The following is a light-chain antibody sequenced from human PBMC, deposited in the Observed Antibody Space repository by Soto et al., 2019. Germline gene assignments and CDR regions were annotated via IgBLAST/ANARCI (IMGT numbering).Light chain of an antibody. CDR1: QSVSSSY. CDR2: DAS. V-gene: IGKV3-20*01. Sequence: EIVLTQSPGTLSLSPGERATLSCRASQSVSSSYLAWYQQKPGQAPRLLIYDASYRTTGIPDRFSGSGSGTDFTLTISRLEPEDFAVYYCQQYGSSPFTFGPGTKVDIK. J-gene: IGKJ3*01. CDR3: QQYGSSPFT.